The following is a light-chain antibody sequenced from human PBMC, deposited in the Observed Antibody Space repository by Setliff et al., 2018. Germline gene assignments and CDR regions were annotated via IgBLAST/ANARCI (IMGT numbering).Light chain of an antibody. V-gene: IGLV2-14*03. J-gene: IGLJ1*01. Sequence: QSVLTQPASVSGSPGQSITISCTGTGTYNYVSWYQQHPGKAPQLIIYDVTNRPSGVSNRFSAPKSGNTASLTISGLQPEDDADYYCSSYTSNSTHVFGTGTKVTVL. CDR2: DVT. CDR3: SSYTSNSTHV. CDR1: GTYNY.